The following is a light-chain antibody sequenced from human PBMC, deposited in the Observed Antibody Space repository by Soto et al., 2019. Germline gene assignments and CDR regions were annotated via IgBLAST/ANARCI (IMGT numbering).Light chain of an antibody. V-gene: IGLV2-23*02. CDR2: EVS. CDR3: CSYAGSSTPAV. CDR1: SSDVGSYNL. J-gene: IGLJ7*01. Sequence: QSALTQPASVSGSPGQSITISCTGTSSDVGSYNLVSWYQQYPGKVPKLMIYEVSKRPSGVSNRFSGSKSGNTASLTISGLQAEDEADYYCCSYAGSSTPAVFGGGTQLTVL.